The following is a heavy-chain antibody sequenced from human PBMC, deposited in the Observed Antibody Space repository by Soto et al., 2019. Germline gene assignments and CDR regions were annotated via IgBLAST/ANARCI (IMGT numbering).Heavy chain of an antibody. CDR1: GYTLNTYG. V-gene: IGHV1-18*01. J-gene: IGHJ4*02. Sequence: QVQLVQSGAEVKKPGASVKVSCKASGYTLNTYGITWVRQAPGQGLEWMGWISANNDHTNYPQKLQGRVTMTTDTPTSTAYIELRGLTSDVSAVYCCARGTYFDYWGQGTLVTVSS. CDR3: ARGTYFDY. CDR2: ISANNDHT.